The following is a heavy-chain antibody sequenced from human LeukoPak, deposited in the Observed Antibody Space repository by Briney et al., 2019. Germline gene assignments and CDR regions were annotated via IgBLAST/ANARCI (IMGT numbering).Heavy chain of an antibody. D-gene: IGHD3-3*01. J-gene: IGHJ3*02. V-gene: IGHV1-69*13. CDR1: GGTFSSYA. CDR2: IIPIFGTA. Sequence: SVKVSCKASGGTFSSYAISWVRQAPGQGLEWMGGIIPIFGTANYAQKFQGRVTITADESTSTAYTELSSLRSEDTAVYYCARGRRITIFGVVHVAFDIWGQGTMVTVSS. CDR3: ARGRRITIFGVVHVAFDI.